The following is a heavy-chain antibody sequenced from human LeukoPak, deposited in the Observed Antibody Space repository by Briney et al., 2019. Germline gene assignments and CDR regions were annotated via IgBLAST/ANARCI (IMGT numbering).Heavy chain of an antibody. CDR2: IYSGGYT. CDR3: ARIVAGGAFDI. CDR1: GLAVSSIY. D-gene: IGHD1-26*01. V-gene: IGHV3-66*01. Sequence: PGGSLRLSCTSSGLAVSSIYVTWVRQAPGKGLEWLSVIYSGGYTYYADSVKGRFTISRDNSKNTLYLQMNSLRDEDTAVYYCARIVAGGAFDIWGQGTMVTVSS. J-gene: IGHJ3*02.